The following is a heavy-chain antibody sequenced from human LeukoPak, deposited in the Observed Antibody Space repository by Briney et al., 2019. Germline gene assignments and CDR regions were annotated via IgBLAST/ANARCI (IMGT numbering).Heavy chain of an antibody. Sequence: PGGSLRLSCAAYGFTFSSYGMNWVRQAPGKGLEWVSYISSSGSTIYYADSVKGRFTISRDNAKNSLYLQMNSLRAEDTAVYYCAREAVTIFGVVRTQTTKLPHRFDPWGQGTLVTVSS. V-gene: IGHV3-48*04. CDR3: AREAVTIFGVVRTQTTKLPHRFDP. J-gene: IGHJ5*02. D-gene: IGHD3-3*01. CDR2: ISSSGSTI. CDR1: GFTFSSYG.